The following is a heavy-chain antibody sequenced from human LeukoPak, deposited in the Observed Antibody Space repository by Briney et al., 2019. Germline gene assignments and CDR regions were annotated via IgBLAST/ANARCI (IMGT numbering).Heavy chain of an antibody. D-gene: IGHD1-14*01. V-gene: IGHV3-66*01. CDR3: VRGLLGTGDY. CDR2: IYSGGST. J-gene: IGHJ4*02. Sequence: GGSLRLSCAASGFTVSSNYMSWVRQAPGKGLEWVSVIYSGGSTYYADSVKDRFTISRDISKNTLYLQMNSLRAEDTAVYYCVRGLLGTGDYWGQGTLVTVSS. CDR1: GFTVSSNY.